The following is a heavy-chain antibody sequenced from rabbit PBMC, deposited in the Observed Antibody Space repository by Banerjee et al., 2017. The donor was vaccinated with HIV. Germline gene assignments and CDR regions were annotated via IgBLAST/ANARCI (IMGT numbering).Heavy chain of an antibody. CDR2: IYTGDGST. Sequence: QEQLVESGGDLVKPGASLTLTCTASGFSFSSRYYMCWVRQAPGKGLEWIACIYTGDGSTDYASWAKGRFTISKTSSTTVTLQMTSLTAADTATYFCARDGADSTWFFALWGQGTLVTVS. CDR3: ARDGADSTWFFAL. V-gene: IGHV1S45*01. D-gene: IGHD3-1*01. CDR1: GFSFSSRYY. J-gene: IGHJ3*01.